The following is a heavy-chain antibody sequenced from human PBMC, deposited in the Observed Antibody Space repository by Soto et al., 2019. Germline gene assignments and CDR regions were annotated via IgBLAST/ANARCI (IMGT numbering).Heavy chain of an antibody. CDR2: INHSGST. CDR3: ARGVGDFWSGYYGGYYYYMDV. V-gene: IGHV4-34*01. D-gene: IGHD3-3*01. J-gene: IGHJ6*03. Sequence: SDTLSLTCAVYGGSFSAYYWSWIRQPPGKGLEWIGEINHSGSTNYNPSLKSRVTISVDTSKNQFSLKLSSVTAADTAVYYCARGVGDFWSGYYGGYYYYMDVWGKGTTVT. CDR1: GGSFSAYY.